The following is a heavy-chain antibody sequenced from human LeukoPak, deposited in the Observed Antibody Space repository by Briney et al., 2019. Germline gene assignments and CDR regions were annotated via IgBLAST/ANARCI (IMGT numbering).Heavy chain of an antibody. V-gene: IGHV3-23*01. J-gene: IGHJ4*02. CDR3: AKQRSEVVVAATNY. CDR1: GFTFSSYA. Sequence: GGSLRLSCAACGFTFSSYAMSWVRQAPGKGMEWVSAISGSGGNTYYADSVKGRFAISRDNSQNTLYLQMNSLRAEDTAVYYCAKQRSEVVVAATNYWGQGTLVTVSS. D-gene: IGHD2-15*01. CDR2: ISGSGGNT.